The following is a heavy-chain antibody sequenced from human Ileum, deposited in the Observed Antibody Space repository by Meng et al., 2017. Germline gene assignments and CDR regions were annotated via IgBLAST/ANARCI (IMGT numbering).Heavy chain of an antibody. CDR1: GYTFTSHY. J-gene: IGHJ1*01. V-gene: IGHV1-3*01. Sequence: VRVLKCGAEVKQPGASVKVSCQASGYTFTSHYIHWWRQAPGQGLGWMGWINGGTGNTEYSQNFQGRITFTRDTAASTVYMELSSLRSEDTAVFYCARVAVTGIGYFQYWGQGTLVTVSS. D-gene: IGHD6-19*01. CDR2: INGGTGNT. CDR3: ARVAVTGIGYFQY.